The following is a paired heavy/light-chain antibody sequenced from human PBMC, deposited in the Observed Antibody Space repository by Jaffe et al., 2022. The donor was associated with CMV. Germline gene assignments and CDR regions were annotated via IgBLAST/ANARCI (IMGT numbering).Heavy chain of an antibody. CDR3: TREPLVVPNSDLYGMDV. Sequence: EVQLVESGGGLVKPGRSLRLSCTTSGFTFGDYFMSWFRQAPGKGLEWVAFIRSKAYSGTPEYAASVKDRFTISRDDSKSIAYLHMNSLKTEDTAVYYCTREPLVVPNSDLYGMDVWGHGTTVTVSS. D-gene: IGHD2-2*01. V-gene: IGHV3-49*05. J-gene: IGHJ6*02. CDR1: GFTFGDYF. CDR2: IRSKAYSGTP.
Light chain of an antibody. CDR3: LQRSNWPWT. V-gene: IGKV3-11*01. Sequence: EIVLTQSPAALSFSPGERATLSCRASQSVRSYLAWYQQKPGQAPRLLIYDASNRATGIPARFSGSGSGTDFTLTISSLEPEDLAVYYCLQRSNWPWTFGQGTKVQMK. CDR1: QSVRSY. CDR2: DAS. J-gene: IGKJ1*01.